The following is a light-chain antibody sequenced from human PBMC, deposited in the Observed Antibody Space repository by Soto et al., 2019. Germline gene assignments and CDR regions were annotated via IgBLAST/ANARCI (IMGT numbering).Light chain of an antibody. CDR3: NSYADSNNFV. V-gene: IGLV2-8*01. Sequence: QSALTQPPSAPGSPGQSVTISCTGTSSDVGGYNYVSWYQQHPGKAPKLMIYEVSKRPSGVPGRFSGSKSGNTASLTVSGLQAEDEADYYCNSYADSNNFVFGSGTKGTAL. CDR2: EVS. J-gene: IGLJ1*01. CDR1: SSDVGGYNY.